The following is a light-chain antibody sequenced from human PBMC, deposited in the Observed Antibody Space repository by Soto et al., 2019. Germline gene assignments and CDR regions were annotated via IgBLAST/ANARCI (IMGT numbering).Light chain of an antibody. Sequence: QSVLTQPPSASGSAGQSVTISCTGISGDVGGYNYVSWYQQHPGKAPKLMIYEVSKRPSGVPDRFSGSKSGNTASLTVSGLQAEDEADYYCSSYAGSNRVFGTGTKVTVL. CDR3: SSYAGSNRV. CDR1: SGDVGGYNY. V-gene: IGLV2-8*01. J-gene: IGLJ1*01. CDR2: EVS.